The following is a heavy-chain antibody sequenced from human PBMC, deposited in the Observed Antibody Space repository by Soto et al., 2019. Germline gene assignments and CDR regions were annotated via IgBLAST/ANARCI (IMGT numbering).Heavy chain of an antibody. CDR1: GFNFSSYA. V-gene: IGHV3-23*01. Sequence: GGSMRLSCAAAGFNFSSYAMSWVRQAPGKGLEWVSAISGSGGSTYYADSVKGRFTISRDNSKNTLYLQMNSLRAEDTAVYYCAKDDTTIRAYYFDYWGQGTLVTVSS. CDR3: AKDDTTIRAYYFDY. J-gene: IGHJ4*02. CDR2: ISGSGGST. D-gene: IGHD3-22*01.